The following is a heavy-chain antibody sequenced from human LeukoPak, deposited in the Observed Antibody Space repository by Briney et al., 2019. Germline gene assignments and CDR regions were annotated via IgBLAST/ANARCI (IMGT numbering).Heavy chain of an antibody. CDR2: IYYSGST. Sequence: PSQTLSLTCTVSGGSISSGDYYWSWIRQPPGKGREWIGYIYYSGSTYYNPSLKSRVTISVDTSKNQFSLKLSSVTAADTAVYYCAREGFHYDILTGYYRVRAFDIWGQGTMVTVSS. D-gene: IGHD3-9*01. CDR1: GGSISSGDYY. J-gene: IGHJ3*02. V-gene: IGHV4-30-4*01. CDR3: AREGFHYDILTGYYRVRAFDI.